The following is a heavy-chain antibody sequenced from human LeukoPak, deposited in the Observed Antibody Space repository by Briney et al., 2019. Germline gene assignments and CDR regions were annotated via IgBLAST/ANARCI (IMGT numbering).Heavy chain of an antibody. D-gene: IGHD6-13*01. V-gene: IGHV4-59*08. CDR3: ARRRGWKQQLVYFDY. J-gene: IGHJ4*02. CDR1: GGYISAYY. CDR2: LFHSGTR. Sequence: PSETLSLTCAVSGGYISAYYWNWIRQPPGRGLEWIGYLFHSGTRRYNPSLKSRVTISADTTKNQIFLTLNSTTAADTAVYYCARRRGWKQQLVYFDYWGQGTLATVSS.